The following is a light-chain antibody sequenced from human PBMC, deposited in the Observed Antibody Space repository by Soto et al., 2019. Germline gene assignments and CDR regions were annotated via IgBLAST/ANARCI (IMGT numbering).Light chain of an antibody. CDR2: DVS. CDR3: SSYTSSSTLYV. CDR1: SSDVGGYNY. V-gene: IGLV2-14*01. Sequence: QSALTQPASVSGSPGQSITISCTGTSSDVGGYNYVSWYQQHPGKAPKLMIYDVSNRPSGVSNRFSGSKSGNTASLTISGPQAEDEADYYCSSYTSSSTLYVVGTGTKLTVL. J-gene: IGLJ1*01.